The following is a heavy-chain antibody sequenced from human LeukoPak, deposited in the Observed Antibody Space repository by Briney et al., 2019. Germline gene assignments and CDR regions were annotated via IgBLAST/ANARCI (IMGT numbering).Heavy chain of an antibody. CDR1: GFTFSDYY. J-gene: IGHJ6*03. V-gene: IGHV3-11*04. CDR2: ISSSLSNI. D-gene: IGHD6-19*01. Sequence: GGSLRLSCAASGFTFSDYYMTWIRQAPGKGLEWVSYISSSLSNIYYADSVKGRFTISRDNAKNSLYLQMNSLRAEDTAVYYCVKSGWRDYYYYMDVWGKGTTVTVSS. CDR3: VKSGWRDYYYYMDV.